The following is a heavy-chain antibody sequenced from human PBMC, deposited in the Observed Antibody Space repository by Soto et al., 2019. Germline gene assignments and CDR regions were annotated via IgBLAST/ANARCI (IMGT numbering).Heavy chain of an antibody. Sequence: SETLSLTCTVSGGSVSSGSYYWSWIRQPPGKGLEWIGYIYYSGSTNYNPSLKSRVTISVDTSKNQFSLKLSSVTAADTAVYYCAKDNNSGWYSFFDNWGQGTLVTVSS. CDR3: AKDNNSGWYSFFDN. CDR1: GGSVSSGSYY. CDR2: IYYSGST. D-gene: IGHD6-19*01. V-gene: IGHV4-61*01. J-gene: IGHJ4*02.